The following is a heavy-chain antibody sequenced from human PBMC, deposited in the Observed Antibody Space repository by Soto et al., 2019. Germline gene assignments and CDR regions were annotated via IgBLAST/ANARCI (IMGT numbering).Heavy chain of an antibody. J-gene: IGHJ4*02. CDR1: GFTFSSYA. CDR2: ISGSDDST. D-gene: IGHD2-8*01. V-gene: IGHV3-23*01. Sequence: PGGSLRLSCAASGFTFSSYAMSWVRQAPGKGLEWVSVISGSDDSTYYADSVKGRFTISRDNAKNTLYLQMNSLRAEDTAVFYCTKHLSNGSPDYWGQGTLVTVSS. CDR3: TKHLSNGSPDY.